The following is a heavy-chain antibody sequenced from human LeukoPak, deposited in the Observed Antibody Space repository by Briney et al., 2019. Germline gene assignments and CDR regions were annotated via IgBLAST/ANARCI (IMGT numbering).Heavy chain of an antibody. V-gene: IGHV1-2*02. CDR3: ARSQHNTFDP. Sequence: GASVKVSCKTSGYTFTGNYMHWVRQAPGQGLEWIGLINPKSGDTKYAQQFQGRVTVTRDTSSSTSYLELSRLRSHDTAIYYCARSQHNTFDPWGRGTLVTVSS. D-gene: IGHD1-1*01. CDR1: GYTFTGNY. CDR2: INPKSGDT. J-gene: IGHJ5*02.